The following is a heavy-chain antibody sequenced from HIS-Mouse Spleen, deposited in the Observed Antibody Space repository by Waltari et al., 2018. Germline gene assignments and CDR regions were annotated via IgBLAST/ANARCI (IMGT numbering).Heavy chain of an antibody. CDR2: IYYSGST. CDR3: AREKGRPGLAFDAFDI. CDR1: GGSLRSSSYS. V-gene: IGHV4-39*07. J-gene: IGHJ3*02. Sequence: QLQLQESGPGLVKPSETLSLTCTVSGGSLRSSSYSWGWIRPPPGKGLEWIGSIYYSGSTYYNPSLKSRVTISVDTSKNQFSLKLSSVTAADTAVYYCAREKGRPGLAFDAFDIWGQGTMVTVSS. D-gene: IGHD5-12*01.